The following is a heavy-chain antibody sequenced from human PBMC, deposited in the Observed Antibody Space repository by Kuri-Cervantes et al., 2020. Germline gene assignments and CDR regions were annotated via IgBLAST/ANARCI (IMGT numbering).Heavy chain of an antibody. J-gene: IGHJ5*02. CDR3: ARGVMQQRNWFDP. D-gene: IGHD6-13*01. Sequence: SETLSLTCTVSGGSISSYYWSWIRQHPGKGLEWIGYIYYSGSTYYNPSLKSRVTISVDTSKNQFSLKLSSVTAADTAVYYCARGVMQQRNWFDPWGQGTLVTVSS. CDR2: IYYSGST. V-gene: IGHV4-59*12. CDR1: GGSISSYY.